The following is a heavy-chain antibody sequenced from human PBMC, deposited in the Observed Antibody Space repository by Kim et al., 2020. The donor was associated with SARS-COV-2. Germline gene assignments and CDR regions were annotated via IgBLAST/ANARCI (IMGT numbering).Heavy chain of an antibody. CDR2: ISISGSTI. D-gene: IGHD6-19*01. J-gene: IGHJ4*02. CDR3: AREDTSGWSRVDY. Sequence: GGSLRLSCAASGFTFSSYEMNWVRQAPGKGLEWVSYISISGSTIYYADSVKCRFTISRDNAKNSLYLQMNSLRAEDTAVYYCAREDTSGWSRVDYWGQGTLVTVSS. V-gene: IGHV3-48*03. CDR1: GFTFSSYE.